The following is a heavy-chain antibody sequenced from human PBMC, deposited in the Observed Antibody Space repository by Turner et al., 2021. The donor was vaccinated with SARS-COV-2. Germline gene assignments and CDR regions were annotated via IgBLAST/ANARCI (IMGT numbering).Heavy chain of an antibody. V-gene: IGHV3-30-3*01. CDR2: ISYDVSNK. J-gene: IGHJ4*02. CDR3: ARDLVATTQLFDY. Sequence: QGQLVESGGGVVQPGRSLRPSWAASGLTFSSYAMHWVRQAPSKGLGWVAVISYDVSNKYYADSVKGRITISRDNSKNTLYLQMNSLRAEDTAVYYCARDLVATTQLFDYWGQGTLVTVSS. D-gene: IGHD5-12*01. CDR1: GLTFSSYA.